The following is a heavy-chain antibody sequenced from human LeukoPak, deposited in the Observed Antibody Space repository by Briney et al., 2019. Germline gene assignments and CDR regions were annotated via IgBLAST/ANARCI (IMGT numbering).Heavy chain of an antibody. J-gene: IGHJ4*02. V-gene: IGHV4-34*01. D-gene: IGHD3-10*01. CDR2: TNHSGST. Sequence: SETLSLICAVYGGSFSGYYWSWIRQPPGKGLEWIGETNHSGSTNYNPSPKSRVTTSVDTSKNQFSLKLSSVTAADTAVYYCAETVVDGSGSYYVWGQGTLVTVSS. CDR1: GGSFSGYY. CDR3: AETVVDGSGSYYV.